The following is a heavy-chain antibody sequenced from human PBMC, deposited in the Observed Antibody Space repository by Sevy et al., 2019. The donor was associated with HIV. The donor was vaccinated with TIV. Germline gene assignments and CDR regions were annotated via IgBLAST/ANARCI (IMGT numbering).Heavy chain of an antibody. CDR3: ARPYGSGSWEAFDV. J-gene: IGHJ3*01. CDR2: ITSSSNYI. D-gene: IGHD3-10*01. CDR1: GFTFTTYT. Sequence: GGSLRLSCAASGFTFTTYTMNWVRQAPGKGLEWVSSITSSSNYIYYADSVKGRFTISRDNAKDSVYRQMNSLRAEDTAVYYCARPYGSGSWEAFDVWGQGTMVTVSS. V-gene: IGHV3-21*01.